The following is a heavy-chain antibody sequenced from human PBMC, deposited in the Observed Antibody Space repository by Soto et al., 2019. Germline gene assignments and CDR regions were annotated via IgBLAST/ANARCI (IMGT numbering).Heavy chain of an antibody. V-gene: IGHV3-15*07. Sequence: GGSLRLSCAASGFTFSNAWMNWVRQAPGKGLEWVGRIKSKTDGGTTDYAAPVKGRFTISRDDSKNTLYLQMNSLKTEDTAVYYCTTTKMHYYDILTGYYGPFDYWGQGTLVTVSS. D-gene: IGHD3-9*01. CDR3: TTTKMHYYDILTGYYGPFDY. J-gene: IGHJ4*02. CDR1: GFTFSNAW. CDR2: IKSKTDGGTT.